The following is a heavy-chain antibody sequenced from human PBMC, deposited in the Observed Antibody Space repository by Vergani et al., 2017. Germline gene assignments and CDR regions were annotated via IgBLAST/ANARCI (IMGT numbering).Heavy chain of an antibody. CDR1: GFSFGDYA. V-gene: IGHV3-49*04. D-gene: IGHD5-18*01. CDR3: XRGRGYSFGYSDY. CDR2: IRNKDYGGTT. Sequence: EVQLVESGGGLVPPGRSLRLSCAASGFSFGDYAMTWVRQAPGKGLEWGAFIRNKDYGGTTEYAASVKGRFTISRDDSKRLAYLQLSGLKTEDTAVYFCXRGRGYSFGYSDYWGQGTLGTVSS. J-gene: IGHJ4*02.